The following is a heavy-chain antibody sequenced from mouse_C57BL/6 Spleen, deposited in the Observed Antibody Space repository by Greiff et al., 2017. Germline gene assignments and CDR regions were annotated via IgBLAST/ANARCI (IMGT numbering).Heavy chain of an antibody. Sequence: QVQLQQPGAELVKPGASVKMSCKASGYTFTSYWITWVKQRPGQGLEWIGDIYPGSGSTNYNEKFKSKATLTVAPSSSPAYMQLSSLTAEDAAVYYCARRGDYRGAMDYWGQGTSVTVSS. CDR3: ARRGDYRGAMDY. CDR1: GYTFTSYW. D-gene: IGHD1-1*02. J-gene: IGHJ4*01. V-gene: IGHV1-55*01. CDR2: IYPGSGST.